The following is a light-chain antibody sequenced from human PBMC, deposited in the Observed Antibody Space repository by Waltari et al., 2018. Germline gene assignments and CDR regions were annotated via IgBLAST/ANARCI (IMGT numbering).Light chain of an antibody. J-gene: IGLJ2*01. CDR3: SSYTSSSTLV. CDR1: CSDSGCYTS. CDR2: DVS. V-gene: IGLV2-14*03. Sequence: QSALTQPASVSGSPGQSTTISCTETCSDSGCYTSVPWYQQHPGKAPKLMIYDVSNRPSGVSNRFSGSKSGNTASLTISGLQAEDEADYYCSSYTSSSTLVFGGGTKLTVL.